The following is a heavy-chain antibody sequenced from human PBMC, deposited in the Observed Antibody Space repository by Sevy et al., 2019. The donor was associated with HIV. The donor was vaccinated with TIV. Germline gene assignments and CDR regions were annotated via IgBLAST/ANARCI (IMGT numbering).Heavy chain of an antibody. CDR1: GFSFSGYE. Sequence: GGSLRLPCAASGFSFSGYEMHWVRQAPGKGLEWLSYISSSGSIIYYADSVKGRFTIFRDNAKNSLYLQMNSLRAEDTAVYYCARDPPPSFYYYMDVWGIGSTVTVSS. J-gene: IGHJ6*03. CDR3: ARDPPPSFYYYMDV. CDR2: ISSSGSII. V-gene: IGHV3-48*03.